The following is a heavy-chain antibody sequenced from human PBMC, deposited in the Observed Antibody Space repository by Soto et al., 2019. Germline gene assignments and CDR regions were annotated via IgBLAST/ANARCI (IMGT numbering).Heavy chain of an antibody. CDR2: IYYSGST. J-gene: IGHJ6*02. CDR1: GGSVSSGSYY. V-gene: IGHV4-61*01. D-gene: IGHD3-10*01. CDR3: ARASMVRAYGMDV. Sequence: PSETLSLTCTVSGGSVSSGSYYWSWIRQPPGKGLEWIGYIYYSGSTNYNPSLKSRVTISVDTSKNQFSLKLSSVTAADTAVYYCARASMVRAYGMDVWGQGTTVTVSS.